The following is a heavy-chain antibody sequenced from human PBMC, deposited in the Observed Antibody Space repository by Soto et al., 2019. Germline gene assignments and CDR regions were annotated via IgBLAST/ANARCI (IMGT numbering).Heavy chain of an antibody. CDR2: ISGSGGST. V-gene: IGHV3-23*01. CDR3: AKGLEYSSSSVPFDDAFDI. CDR1: GFTFSSYA. J-gene: IGHJ3*02. D-gene: IGHD6-6*01. Sequence: GGSLRLSCAASGFTFSSYAMSWVRQAPGKGLEWVSAISGSGGSTYYADSVKGRFTISRDNSKNTLYLQMNSLRAEDTAVYYCAKGLEYSSSSVPFDDAFDIWGQGTMVTVSS.